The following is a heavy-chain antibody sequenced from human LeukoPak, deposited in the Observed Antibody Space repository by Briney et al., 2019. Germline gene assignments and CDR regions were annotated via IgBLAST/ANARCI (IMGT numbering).Heavy chain of an antibody. CDR3: ARASITMVRGVPGWFDP. CDR1: GYSISSGYY. V-gene: IGHV4-38-2*01. J-gene: IGHJ5*02. Sequence: SETLSLTCAVSGYSISSGYYWSWIRQPPGKGLEWIGYIYYSGSTNYNPSLKSRVTISVDTSKNQFSLKLSSVTAADTAVYYCARASITMVRGVPGWFDPWGQGTLVTVSS. CDR2: IYYSGST. D-gene: IGHD3-10*01.